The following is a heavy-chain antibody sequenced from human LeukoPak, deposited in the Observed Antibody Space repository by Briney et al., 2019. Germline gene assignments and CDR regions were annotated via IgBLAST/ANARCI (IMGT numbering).Heavy chain of an antibody. Sequence: GASVKVSCKASGGTFSSYAISWVRQAPGQGLEWMGGIIPIFGTANYAQKFQGGVTITADESTSTAYMELSSLRSEDTAVYYCARALGYCSGGSCFPLDYWGQGTLVTVSS. CDR2: IIPIFGTA. D-gene: IGHD2-15*01. CDR1: GGTFSSYA. J-gene: IGHJ4*02. CDR3: ARALGYCSGGSCFPLDY. V-gene: IGHV1-69*13.